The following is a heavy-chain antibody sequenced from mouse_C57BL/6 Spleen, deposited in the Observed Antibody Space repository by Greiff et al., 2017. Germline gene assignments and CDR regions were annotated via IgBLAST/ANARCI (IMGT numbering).Heavy chain of an antibody. J-gene: IGHJ2*01. V-gene: IGHV5-6*01. CDR2: ISSGGSYT. CDR1: GFTFSSYG. D-gene: IGHD3-1*01. Sequence: EVKLVESGGDLVKPGGSLKLSCAASGFTFSSYGMSWVRQTPDKRLEWVATISSGGSYTYYPDSVKGRFTISRDNAKNTLYLQMSSLKSEDTAMYYCARHRVYYFDYWGQGTTLTVSS. CDR3: ARHRVYYFDY.